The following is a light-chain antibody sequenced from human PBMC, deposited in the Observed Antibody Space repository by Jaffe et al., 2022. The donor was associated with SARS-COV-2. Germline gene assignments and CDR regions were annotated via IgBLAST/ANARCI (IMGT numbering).Light chain of an antibody. J-gene: IGLJ2*01. CDR3: NSRDSSTNHLI. V-gene: IGLV3-19*01. CDR1: SLRTFY. CDR2: REN. Sequence: SSELTQDPAVSVALGQTVRITCQGDSLRTFYASWYQQKPGQAPVLVIYRENNRPSGIPDRFSGSSSGNTASLTITGAQAEDEADYYCNSRDSSTNHLIFGGGTKVTVL.